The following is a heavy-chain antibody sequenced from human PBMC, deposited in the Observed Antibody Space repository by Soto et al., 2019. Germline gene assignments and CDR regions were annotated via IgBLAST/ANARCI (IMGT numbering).Heavy chain of an antibody. Sequence: QLQLQESGPGLVKPSETLSLTCTVSGGSISSSSYYWGWIRQPPGKGLEWIGSIYYSGSTYYNPSLKSRVTLAVNTPKHQFTLELSSVTAEETAVYYCARLVYDSSGYRPGWGQGTLVTVSS. CDR2: IYYSGST. CDR1: GGSISSSSYY. J-gene: IGHJ4*02. CDR3: ARLVYDSSGYRPG. D-gene: IGHD3-22*01. V-gene: IGHV4-39*01.